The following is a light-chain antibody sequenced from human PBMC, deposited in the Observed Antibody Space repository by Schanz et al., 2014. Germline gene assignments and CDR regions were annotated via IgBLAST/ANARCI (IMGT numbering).Light chain of an antibody. CDR2: DVS. J-gene: IGLJ2*01. V-gene: IGLV2-14*01. CDR1: SSDVGGYNY. CDR3: SSYTRSSPVV. Sequence: QSALTQHASVSGSPGQSITISCTGTSSDVGGYNYVSWYQQHPGKAPKLMIYDVSNRPSGVSNRFSGSKSGITASLTVSGLQADDEADYYCSSYTRSSPVVFGGGTKLTVL.